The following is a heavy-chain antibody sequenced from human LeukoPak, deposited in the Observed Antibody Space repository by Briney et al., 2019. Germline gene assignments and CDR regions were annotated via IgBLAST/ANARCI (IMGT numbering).Heavy chain of an antibody. CDR2: ISSSDII. CDR1: GFTFSSYG. V-gene: IGHV3-48*01. CDR3: ARDWSSGRHDEYFPH. J-gene: IGHJ1*01. D-gene: IGHD1-26*01. Sequence: PGGSLRLSCAVSGFTFSSYGMNWVRQAPGKGLEWVSYISSSDIIHYTESVKGRFTISRDNAKNSVYLQMNSLRAEDTAVYYCARDWSSGRHDEYFPHWGQGTLVTVSS.